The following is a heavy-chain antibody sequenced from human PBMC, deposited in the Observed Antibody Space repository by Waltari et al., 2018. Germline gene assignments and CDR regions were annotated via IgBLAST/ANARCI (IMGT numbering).Heavy chain of an antibody. V-gene: IGHV4-59*01. J-gene: IGHJ5*02. CDR1: GGSISSYY. CDR3: ARVVWQQLVLGYYSGWFDP. Sequence: QVQLQESGPGLVKPSETLSRTCTVSGGSISSYYWSWSRQPPGKGLEWIGYIYYSGSTNYNPSLKSRVTISVDTSKNQFSLKLSSVTAADTAVYYCARVVWQQLVLGYYSGWFDPWGQGTLVTVSS. CDR2: IYYSGST. D-gene: IGHD6-13*01.